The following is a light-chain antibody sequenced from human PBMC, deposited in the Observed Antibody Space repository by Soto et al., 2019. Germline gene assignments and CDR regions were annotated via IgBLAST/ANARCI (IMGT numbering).Light chain of an antibody. Sequence: DIQMTQSPSTLSASVGDRVTITCRASHNVNNWLAWYQQKPGKAPKFLIYHSSTLESGIPSRFSGSGSGKEFTLTIGGLEPYYFATYYCHLDASYPWTFGQGTKVEVK. J-gene: IGKJ1*01. CDR3: HLDASYPWT. CDR2: HSS. V-gene: IGKV1-5*01. CDR1: HNVNNW.